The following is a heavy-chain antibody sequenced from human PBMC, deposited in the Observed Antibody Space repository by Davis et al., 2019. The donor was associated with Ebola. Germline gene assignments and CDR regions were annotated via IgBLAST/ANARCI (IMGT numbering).Heavy chain of an antibody. CDR2: IIAYNGNT. D-gene: IGHD2-15*01. CDR1: GYTFTSYG. CDR3: ARGYCSGGSCYSPDY. Sequence: ASVKVSCKASGYTFTSYGISWVRQAPGQRLEWMGLIIAYNGNTNYAQKLQGRVTMTTDTSTSTAYMELRSLRSDDTAVYYCARGYCSGGSCYSPDYWGQGTLVTVSS. V-gene: IGHV1-18*01. J-gene: IGHJ4*02.